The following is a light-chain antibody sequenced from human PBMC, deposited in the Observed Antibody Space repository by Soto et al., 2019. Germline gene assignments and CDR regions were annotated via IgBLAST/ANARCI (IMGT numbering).Light chain of an antibody. J-gene: IGKJ1*01. CDR2: GAS. CDR1: QSVSSN. Sequence: EIVMTQSPATLSVSPGERATLSCRASQSVSSNLAWYQQKPGQAPRLLIYGASTRATGVPARFSGSGSGIEFTLTISSLQSEDFAVYYCQQHSHWPPWTFGQGTRVEIQ. CDR3: QQHSHWPPWT. V-gene: IGKV3-15*01.